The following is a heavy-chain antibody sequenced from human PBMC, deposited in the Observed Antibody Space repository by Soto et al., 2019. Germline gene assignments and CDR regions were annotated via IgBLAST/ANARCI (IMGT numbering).Heavy chain of an antibody. Sequence: SETLSLTCTVSGGTIVSNRYYWAWIRKPPGKGLEWIGSIYYSGSTYYSPSLKSRVTISVDTSKNQFSLKLSSVTAADTAVYYCARLSIAARLNYYYYGMDVWGQGTTVTVSS. CDR3: ARLSIAARLNYYYYGMDV. CDR1: GGTIVSNRYY. D-gene: IGHD6-6*01. J-gene: IGHJ6*02. CDR2: IYYSGST. V-gene: IGHV4-39*01.